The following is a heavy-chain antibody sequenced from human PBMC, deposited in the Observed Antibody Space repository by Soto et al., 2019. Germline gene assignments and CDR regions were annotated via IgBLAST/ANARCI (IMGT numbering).Heavy chain of an antibody. D-gene: IGHD6-19*01. J-gene: IGHJ4*02. CDR2: ISYDGSNK. CDR3: ARSSEQWLVLGSDY. V-gene: IGHV3-30-3*01. Sequence: QVQLVESGGGVVQPGRSLRLSCAASGFTFSSYAMHWVRQAPGKGLEWVAVISYDGSNKYYADSVKGRFTISRDNSXNTLYLQMNSLRAEDTAVYYCARSSEQWLVLGSDYWGQGTLVTVSS. CDR1: GFTFSSYA.